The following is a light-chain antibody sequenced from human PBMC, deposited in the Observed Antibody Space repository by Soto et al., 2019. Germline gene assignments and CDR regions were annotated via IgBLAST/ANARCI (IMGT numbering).Light chain of an antibody. V-gene: IGLV1-40*01. Sequence: QSVLTQPPSVSGAPGQRVTIPSTGSSSNIGSFYDVHWYQQLPGTVPKLLIYGDNNRPSGVPDRFSGSKSGTSASLAITGLQPEDEADYYCQSYDNSLSHVVFGGGTKVTVL. CDR2: GDN. CDR3: QSYDNSLSHVV. CDR1: SSNIGSFYD. J-gene: IGLJ2*01.